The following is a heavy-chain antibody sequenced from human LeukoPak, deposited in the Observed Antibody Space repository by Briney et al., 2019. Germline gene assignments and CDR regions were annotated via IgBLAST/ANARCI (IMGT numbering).Heavy chain of an antibody. J-gene: IGHJ3*02. CDR2: IIPIFGTA. CDR3: ARDLGQGDILTGSDAFDI. V-gene: IGHV1-69*05. Sequence: SVKVSCKASGGTFSSYAISWMRQAPGQGLEWMGGIIPIFGTANYAQKFQGRVTITTDESTSTAYMELSSLRSEDTAVYYCARDLGQGDILTGSDAFDIWGQGTMVTVSS. CDR1: GGTFSSYA. D-gene: IGHD3-9*01.